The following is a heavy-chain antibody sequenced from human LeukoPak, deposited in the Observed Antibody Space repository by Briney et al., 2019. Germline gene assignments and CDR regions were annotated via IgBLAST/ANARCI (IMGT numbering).Heavy chain of an antibody. CDR1: GGSFSGYY. J-gene: IGHJ4*02. V-gene: IGHV4-34*01. Sequence: SEPLSLTCAVYGGSFSGYYWSWIRQPPGKGLEWIGQISRRGNTNYNPSLKSRVTISVDTSKNQLSLKLSTVTAADTALYYCARHGEYYFDYWGQGTLVTVSS. D-gene: IGHD3-10*01. CDR3: ARHGEYYFDY. CDR2: ISRRGNT.